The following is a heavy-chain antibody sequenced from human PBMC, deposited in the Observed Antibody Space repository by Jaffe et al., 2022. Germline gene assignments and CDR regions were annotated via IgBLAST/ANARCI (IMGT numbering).Heavy chain of an antibody. CDR3: ARGRAYCSSTSCRGGCDY. Sequence: QVQLQQWGAGLLKPSETLSLTCAVYGGSFSGYYWSWIRQPPGKGLEWIGEINHSGSTNYNPSLKSRVTISVDTSKNQFSLKLSSVTAADTAVYYCARGRAYCSSTSCRGGCDYWGQGTLVTVSS. CDR2: INHSGST. V-gene: IGHV4-34*01. J-gene: IGHJ4*02. CDR1: GGSFSGYY. D-gene: IGHD2-2*01.